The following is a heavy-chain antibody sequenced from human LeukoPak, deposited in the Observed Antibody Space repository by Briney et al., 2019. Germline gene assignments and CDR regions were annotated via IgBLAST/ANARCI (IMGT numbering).Heavy chain of an antibody. D-gene: IGHD5-12*01. Sequence: SVKVSCKASGGTFSSYAISWVRQAPGQGLEWMGGIIPIFGTANYAQKFQGRVTITADKSTSTAYMELSSLRSEDTAVYYCARSQQSGYDLGYFDYWGQGTLVTVSS. CDR3: ARSQQSGYDLGYFDY. J-gene: IGHJ4*02. V-gene: IGHV1-69*06. CDR2: IIPIFGTA. CDR1: GGTFSSYA.